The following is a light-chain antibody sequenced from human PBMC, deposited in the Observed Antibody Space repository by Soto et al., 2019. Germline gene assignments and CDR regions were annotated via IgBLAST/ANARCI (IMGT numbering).Light chain of an antibody. CDR1: QSVSSTY. Sequence: EIVLTQSPGTLSLSPGERATLSCRASQSVSSTYLAWYQQKPGQAPRLLMFRTSTRATGIPARFSGSGSGTEFNITISSLQSEDSAVYYCQQYNNWPRATFGGGTKVDIK. V-gene: IGKV3-15*01. CDR2: RTS. CDR3: QQYNNWPRAT. J-gene: IGKJ4*01.